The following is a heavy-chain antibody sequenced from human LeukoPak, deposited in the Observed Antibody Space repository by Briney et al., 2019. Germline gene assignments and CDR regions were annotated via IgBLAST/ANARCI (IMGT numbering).Heavy chain of an antibody. J-gene: IGHJ4*02. V-gene: IGHV4-59*01. D-gene: IGHD2/OR15-2a*01. CDR1: GGSISSDY. CDR3: ARGQYLTFPDY. CDR2: MSDIGSS. Sequence: SETLSLTCSVSGGSISSDYYTWIRQPPGKELEWIGYMSDIGSSSYSPSLNSRVTILVETSKNQVSLTLTSVTAADTAVYFCARGQYLTFPDYWGQGTLVTVSS.